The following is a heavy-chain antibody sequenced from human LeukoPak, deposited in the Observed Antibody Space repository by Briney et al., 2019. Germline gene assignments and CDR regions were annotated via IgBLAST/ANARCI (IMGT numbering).Heavy chain of an antibody. D-gene: IGHD3-3*01. CDR3: ARELYDFWSGYYYGPSYNWFDP. J-gene: IGHJ5*02. V-gene: IGHV4-61*02. CDR1: GGSISSGSYY. CDR2: IYTSGST. Sequence: SQTLSLTCTVSGGSISSGSYYWSWIRQPAGKGLEWIGRIYTSGSTNYNPSLKSRVTISVDTSKNHFSLKLSSVTAADTAVYYCARELYDFWSGYYYGPSYNWFDPWRQGTLVTVSS.